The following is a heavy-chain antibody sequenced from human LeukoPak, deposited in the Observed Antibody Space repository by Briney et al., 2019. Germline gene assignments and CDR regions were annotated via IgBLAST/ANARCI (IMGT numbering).Heavy chain of an antibody. J-gene: IGHJ5*02. CDR2: IYYNGGT. CDR1: GDSISSYY. D-gene: IGHD6-13*01. Sequence: SETLSLTCTVSGDSISSYYWNWTRQPPGKGLEWIGYIYYNGGTNYNPSLKSRVTISVDTSKNQFSLKLSSVTAADTAVYYCVRGSSSTWFDTGSLDRWGQGTLVTVSS. V-gene: IGHV4-59*01. CDR3: VRGSSSTWFDTGSLDR.